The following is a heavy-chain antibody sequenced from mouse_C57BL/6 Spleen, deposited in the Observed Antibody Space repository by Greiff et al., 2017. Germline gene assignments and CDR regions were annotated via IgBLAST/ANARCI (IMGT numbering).Heavy chain of an antibody. Sequence: QVQLQQSDAELVKPGASVKISCKVSGYTFTDPTIHWMKQRPEQGLEWIGHIYPRDGSTKYNEKFKGKATLTADKSSSPAYMQLNSLTSEDSAVYFCARDDGYYVRYIDYWGQGTTLTVSS. D-gene: IGHD2-3*01. V-gene: IGHV1-78*01. CDR3: ARDDGYYVRYIDY. J-gene: IGHJ2*01. CDR1: GYTFTDPT. CDR2: IYPRDGST.